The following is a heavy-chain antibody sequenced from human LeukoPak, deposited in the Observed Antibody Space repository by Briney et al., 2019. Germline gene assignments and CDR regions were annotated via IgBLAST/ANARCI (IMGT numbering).Heavy chain of an antibody. Sequence: EASVKVSCKASGYTFTSYYMHWVRQAPGQGLEWMGIINPSGGSTSYAQKFQGRVTMTRDMSTSTVYMELSSLGSEDTAVYYCARGWGYSGSYEAGSDIDYWGQGTLVTVSS. CDR1: GYTFTSYY. CDR2: INPSGGST. J-gene: IGHJ4*02. CDR3: ARGWGYSGSYEAGSDIDY. D-gene: IGHD1-26*01. V-gene: IGHV1-46*01.